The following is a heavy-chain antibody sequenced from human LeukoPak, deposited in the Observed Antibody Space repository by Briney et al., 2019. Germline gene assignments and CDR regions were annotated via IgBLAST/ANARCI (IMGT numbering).Heavy chain of an antibody. J-gene: IGHJ6*02. CDR2: IYYSGST. CDR1: GGSISSSSYY. V-gene: IGHV4-39*01. D-gene: IGHD4-11*01. CDR3: ARNSKHDGNYYYYYGMDV. Sequence: PSETLSLTCTVSGGSISSSSYYWGWIRQPPGKGLEWIGSIYYSGSTYYNPSLKSRVTISVDTSKNQFSLKLSSVTAADTAVYYCARNSKHDGNYYYYYGMDVWGQGTTVTVSS.